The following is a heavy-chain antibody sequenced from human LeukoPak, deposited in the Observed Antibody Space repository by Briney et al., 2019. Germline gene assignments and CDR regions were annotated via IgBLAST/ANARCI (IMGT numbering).Heavy chain of an antibody. CDR1: GFTFSSYA. Sequence: GGSLRLSCAASGFTFSSYAMSWACQAPGKGLGWVSAISGSGGSTYYADSVKGRFTISRDNSKNTLYLQMDSLRAEDTAVYYCAHSQPLLDYCGQGTLVTVSS. CDR2: ISGSGGST. CDR3: AHSQPLLDY. V-gene: IGHV3-23*01. J-gene: IGHJ4*02.